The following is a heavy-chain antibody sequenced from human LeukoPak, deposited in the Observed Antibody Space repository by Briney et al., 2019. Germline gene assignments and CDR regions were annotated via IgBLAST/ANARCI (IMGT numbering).Heavy chain of an antibody. CDR2: INPNSGGT. V-gene: IGHV1-2*02. Sequence: ASVKVSCKASGYTFTGYCMHWVRQAPGQGLEWMGWINPNSGGTNYAQKFQGRVTMTRDTSISTAYMELSRLRSDDTAVYYCARDDDYGDYYFDYWGQGTLVTVSS. J-gene: IGHJ4*02. CDR3: ARDDDYGDYYFDY. D-gene: IGHD4-17*01. CDR1: GYTFTGYC.